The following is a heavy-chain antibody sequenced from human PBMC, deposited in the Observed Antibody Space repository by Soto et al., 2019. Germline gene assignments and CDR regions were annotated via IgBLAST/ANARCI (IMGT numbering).Heavy chain of an antibody. V-gene: IGHV4-4*02. CDR1: GGSISSSNW. CDR3: ASLSGIAAAGTIDY. D-gene: IGHD6-13*01. J-gene: IGHJ4*02. Sequence: SETLSLTCAVSGGSISSSNWWSWVRQPPGKGLEWIGEIYHSGSTNYNPSLKSRVTISVDKSKNQFSLKLSSVTAADTAVYYCASLSGIAAAGTIDYWGQGTLVTVSS. CDR2: IYHSGST.